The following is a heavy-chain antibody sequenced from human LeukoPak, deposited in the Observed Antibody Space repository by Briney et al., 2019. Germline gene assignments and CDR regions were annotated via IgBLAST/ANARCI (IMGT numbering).Heavy chain of an antibody. CDR3: ARDLYYYDSSGDY. Sequence: ASVKVSCKASGGTFSSYAISWVRQAPGQGLEWMGWISAYNGNTNYAQKLQGRVTMTTDISTSTAYMELRSLRSDDTAVYYCARDLYYYDSSGDYWGQGTLVTVSS. V-gene: IGHV1-18*01. D-gene: IGHD3-22*01. CDR2: ISAYNGNT. J-gene: IGHJ4*02. CDR1: GGTFSSYA.